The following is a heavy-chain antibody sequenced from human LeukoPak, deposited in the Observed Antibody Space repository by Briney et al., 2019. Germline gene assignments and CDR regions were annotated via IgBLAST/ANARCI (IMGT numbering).Heavy chain of an antibody. V-gene: IGHV3-30-3*01. Sequence: GGSLRLSCAASGFTFSSYAMHWVRQAPGKGLEWVAVISYDGTRKYYADSVKGRFTISRDNSKNTLYLQMNSLRAKDTAVYYCARDYDVVEPAVMFDFYYGMDVWGQGTTVTVSS. D-gene: IGHD2-2*01. J-gene: IGHJ6*02. CDR1: GFTFSSYA. CDR2: ISYDGTRK. CDR3: ARDYDVVEPAVMFDFYYGMDV.